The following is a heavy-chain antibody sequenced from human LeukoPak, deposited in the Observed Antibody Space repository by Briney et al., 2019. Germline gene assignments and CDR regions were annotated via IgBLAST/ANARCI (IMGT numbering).Heavy chain of an antibody. CDR2: INHSGST. Sequence: PSETLSLTCTVSGGSISSGDYYWSWIRQPPGKGLEWIGEINHSGSTNYNPSLKSRVTISVDTSKNQFSLKLSSVTAADTAVYYCARVLNSSGYYLGYWGQGTLVTVSS. J-gene: IGHJ4*02. D-gene: IGHD3-22*01. CDR1: GGSISSGDYY. CDR3: ARVLNSSGYYLGY. V-gene: IGHV4-39*07.